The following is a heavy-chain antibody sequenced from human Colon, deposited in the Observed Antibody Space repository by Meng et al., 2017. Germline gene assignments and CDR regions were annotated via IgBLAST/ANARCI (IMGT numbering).Heavy chain of an antibody. CDR3: ARERLSSGWYGGRWFDP. CDR1: GGSFRGSY. Sequence: QVQLQEWGAGRFVPSETLSLTCAGYGGSFRGSYWSWLRQPPGKGLEWIGEINHSGSTNYNPSLKSRVTISVDTSKNQFSLKLSSVTAADTAVYYCARERLSSGWYGGRWFDPWGQGTLVTVSS. CDR2: INHSGST. J-gene: IGHJ5*02. D-gene: IGHD6-19*01. V-gene: IGHV4-34*01.